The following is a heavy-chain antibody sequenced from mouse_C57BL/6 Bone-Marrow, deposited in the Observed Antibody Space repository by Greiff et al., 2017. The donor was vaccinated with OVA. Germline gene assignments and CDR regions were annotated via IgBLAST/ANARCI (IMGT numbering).Heavy chain of an antibody. CDR3: TTTY. Sequence: VQLQQSGAELVRPGASVKLSCTASGFNIKDDYMHWVQQWPEQGLEWIGWIDPATGDTEYASKFQGKATITADTFSNTAYLQSISLTSEYTAFYYGTTTYWGQGTTLTVSS. J-gene: IGHJ2*01. CDR2: IDPATGDT. CDR1: GFNIKDDY. V-gene: IGHV14-4*01.